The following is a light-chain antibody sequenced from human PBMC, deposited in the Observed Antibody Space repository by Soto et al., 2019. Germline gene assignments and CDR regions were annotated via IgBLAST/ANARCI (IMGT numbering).Light chain of an antibody. J-gene: IGKJ5*01. Sequence: EIVLTQSPGTLSLSPGERATLSCRASQSVSSSYLAWYQQKPGQAPRLLIYDASHRTTGIPARFSGGGSGTNFTLTISSLEPEDFALYYCQQGIDWPPTFGQGTRLEIK. CDR2: DAS. CDR3: QQGIDWPPT. CDR1: QSVSSSY. V-gene: IGKV3D-20*02.